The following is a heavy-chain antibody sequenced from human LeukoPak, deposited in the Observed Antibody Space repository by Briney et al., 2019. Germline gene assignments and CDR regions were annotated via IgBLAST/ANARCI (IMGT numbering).Heavy chain of an antibody. J-gene: IGHJ4*02. CDR1: GFTFSSYA. CDR3: AKVERAAFDY. CDR2: ISGGSDST. V-gene: IGHV3-23*01. Sequence: GGSLRLSCAASGFTFSSYAMTWVRQAPGKGLEWVSSISGGSDSTYYADSVKGRCTISRDNSKSMLYLQMNSLRAEDTAIYYCAKVERAAFDYWGQGTLVTVSS. D-gene: IGHD3-3*01.